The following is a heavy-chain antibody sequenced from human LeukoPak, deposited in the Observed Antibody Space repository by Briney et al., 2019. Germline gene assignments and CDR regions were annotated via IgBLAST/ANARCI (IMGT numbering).Heavy chain of an antibody. CDR1: GGSISSYY. J-gene: IGHJ5*02. CDR2: IYTSGST. Sequence: PSETLSLTCTVSGGSISSYYWSWIRQPAGKGLEWIGRIYTSGSTNYNPSLKSRVTMSVDTSKDQFSLKLSSVTAADTAVYYCAREETNMVRGVPTWGQGTLVTVSS. D-gene: IGHD3-10*01. CDR3: AREETNMVRGVPT. V-gene: IGHV4-4*07.